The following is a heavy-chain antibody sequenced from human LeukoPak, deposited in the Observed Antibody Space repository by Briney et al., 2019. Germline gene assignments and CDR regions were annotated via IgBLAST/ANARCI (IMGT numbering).Heavy chain of an antibody. CDR3: ASPPSSYPTSWEHHD. D-gene: IGHD1-26*01. V-gene: IGHV3-30-3*01. CDR2: LSYEGNNE. CDR1: GFTFSTNT. J-gene: IGHJ4*02. Sequence: GGSLRLSCAASGFTFSTNTMHWVRQAPGKGLEWVALLSYEGNNEYYADSVEGRFTISRDNSMNTLDLQMNSLRVEDTAMYYCASPPSSYPTSWEHHDWGQGTLVTVAS.